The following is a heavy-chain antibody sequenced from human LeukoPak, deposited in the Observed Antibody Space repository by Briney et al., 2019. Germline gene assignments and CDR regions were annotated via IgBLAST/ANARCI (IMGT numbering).Heavy chain of an antibody. V-gene: IGHV4-30-2*01. CDR1: GGSISSGVYS. J-gene: IGHJ4*02. CDR3: ARNKWVTAIRNKGAFDY. Sequence: PSETLSLTCAVSGGSISSGVYSRSWIRQPPGKGLEWIGYIYHSGSTYYNPSLKSRVTISVDGSKNQFSLKLSSVTAADTAVYYCARNKWVTAIRNKGAFDYWGQGTLVTVSS. CDR2: IYHSGST. D-gene: IGHD2-21*02.